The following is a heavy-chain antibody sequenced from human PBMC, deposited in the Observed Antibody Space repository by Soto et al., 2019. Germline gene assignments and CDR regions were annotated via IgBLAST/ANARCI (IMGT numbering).Heavy chain of an antibody. CDR2: ISGSGGST. D-gene: IGHD2-15*01. V-gene: IGHV3-23*01. Sequence: PGGSLRLSCASSGFTFSSYAMSWVRQAPGKGLEWVSAISGSGGSTYYADSVKGRFTISRDNSKNTLYLQMNSLRAEDTAVYYCAKVGDCSGGSCYSYYYYYMDVWGKGTTVTFSS. CDR1: GFTFSSYA. CDR3: AKVGDCSGGSCYSYYYYYMDV. J-gene: IGHJ6*03.